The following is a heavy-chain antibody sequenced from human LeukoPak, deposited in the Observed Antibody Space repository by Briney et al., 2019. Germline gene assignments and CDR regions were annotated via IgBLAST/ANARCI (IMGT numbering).Heavy chain of an antibody. CDR2: IKQDGSQ. V-gene: IGHV3-7*01. J-gene: IGHJ4*02. CDR1: RFTFSRHW. Sequence: GGSLRLSCAASRFTFSRHWMGWVRPAPGKWPEWVASIKQDGSQYYVDSVKGRFIISRDNAKNSLYLQMNSLRAEDTAVYSCARGPDYGDRLDFFDYWGQGTLVTVSS. D-gene: IGHD4-17*01. CDR3: ARGPDYGDRLDFFDY.